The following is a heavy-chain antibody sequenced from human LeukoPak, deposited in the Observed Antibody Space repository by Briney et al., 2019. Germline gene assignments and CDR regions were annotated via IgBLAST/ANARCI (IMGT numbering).Heavy chain of an antibody. Sequence: SETLSLTCAVYGGSFSGYYWSWIRQPPGKGLEWIGEINHSGSTNYNPSLKSRVIISVDTSKNQFSLKLSSVTAADTAVYYCARAVRGSGSPHWGQGTLVTVSS. CDR1: GGSFSGYY. J-gene: IGHJ4*02. CDR3: ARAVRGSGSPH. V-gene: IGHV4-34*01. D-gene: IGHD3-10*01. CDR2: INHSGST.